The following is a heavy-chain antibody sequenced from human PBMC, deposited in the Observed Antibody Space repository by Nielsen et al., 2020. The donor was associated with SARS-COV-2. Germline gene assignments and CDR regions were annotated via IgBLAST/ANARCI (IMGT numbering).Heavy chain of an antibody. J-gene: IGHJ4*02. CDR2: ISWNSGSI. Sequence: GGSLRLSCAASGLTFSNYAMNWVRQTPGKGLEWVSGISWNSGSIDYADSVKGRFTISRDNAKNSLYLQMNSLRAEDTAVYYCAKGVRKTFFDSFDYFLHWGQGTLATVSS. V-gene: IGHV3-23*01. D-gene: IGHD3/OR15-3a*01. CDR3: AKGVRKTFFDSFDYFLH. CDR1: GLTFSNYA.